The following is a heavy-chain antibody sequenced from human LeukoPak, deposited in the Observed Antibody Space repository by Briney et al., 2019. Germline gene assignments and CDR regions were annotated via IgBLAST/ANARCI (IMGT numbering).Heavy chain of an antibody. J-gene: IGHJ4*02. CDR3: TTPLWFGELLAGGGY. CDR1: GFTFSGSA. V-gene: IGHV3-73*01. CDR2: IRSKANSYAT. Sequence: VGSLRLSCAASGFTFSGSAMHWVRQASGKGLEWVGRIRSKANSYATAYAASVKGRFTISRDDSKNTAYLQMNSLKTEDTAVYYCTTPLWFGELLAGGGYWGQGTLVTVSS. D-gene: IGHD3-10*01.